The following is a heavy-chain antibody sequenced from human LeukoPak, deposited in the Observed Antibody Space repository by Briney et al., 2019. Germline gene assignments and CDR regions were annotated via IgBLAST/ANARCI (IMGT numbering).Heavy chain of an antibody. CDR1: GFSLSSHA. J-gene: IGHJ4*02. CDR2: ISSSVDRT. Sequence: GGSLRLSCAASGFSLSSHAMSWVRQAPGKGLEWVSSISSSVDRTYYADSVKGRLTISRDNPKNTLLLQMNSLRAEDTAIYYCARDIYGDYGGVAYWGQGILVTVSS. CDR3: ARDIYGDYGGVAY. V-gene: IGHV3-23*01. D-gene: IGHD4-17*01.